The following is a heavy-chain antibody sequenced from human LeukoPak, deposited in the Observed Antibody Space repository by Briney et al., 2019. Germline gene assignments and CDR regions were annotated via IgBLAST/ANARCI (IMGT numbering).Heavy chain of an antibody. CDR1: GGSISSYY. CDR2: IYTSGST. CDR3: ARDLGYSSSWNDAFDI. V-gene: IGHV4-4*07. D-gene: IGHD6-13*01. J-gene: IGHJ3*02. Sequence: SETLSLTCTVSGGSISSYYWSWIRQPAGKGLEWIGRIYTSGSTNYNPSLKSRVTMSVDTSKNQFSLKLSSVTAADTAVYYCARDLGYSSSWNDAFDIWGQGTMVTASS.